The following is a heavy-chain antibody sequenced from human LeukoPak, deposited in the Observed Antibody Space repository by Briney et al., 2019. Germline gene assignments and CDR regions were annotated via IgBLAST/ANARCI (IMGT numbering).Heavy chain of an antibody. CDR1: GYTFTNYW. D-gene: IGHD3-16*01. CDR3: ARLRRPDAFPF. J-gene: IGHJ3*01. CDR2: IDPRDSDD. V-gene: IGHV5-51*01. Sequence: GESLKISCKTSGYTFTNYWIAWVRQMPGKGLEWMGIIDPRDSDDRYSPSFQGQVTFSADKSITTAYLQWSSLRASDTATYYCARLRRPDAFPFWGQGTEVTVSS.